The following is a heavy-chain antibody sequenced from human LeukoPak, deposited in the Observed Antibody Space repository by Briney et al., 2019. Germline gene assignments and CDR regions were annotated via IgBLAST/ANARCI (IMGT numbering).Heavy chain of an antibody. D-gene: IGHD6-6*01. V-gene: IGHV4-39*01. J-gene: IGHJ4*02. Sequence: SETLSLTCTVSGVSISSSSYYWGWIRPPPGKGLEWIVSIYYSGSTYYNPALKSRVTISVDTSKNQFSLKLSSVTAADTAVYYCARPNESSSSVDYCGQGTLVTVSS. CDR2: IYYSGST. CDR1: GVSISSSSYY. CDR3: ARPNESSSSVDY.